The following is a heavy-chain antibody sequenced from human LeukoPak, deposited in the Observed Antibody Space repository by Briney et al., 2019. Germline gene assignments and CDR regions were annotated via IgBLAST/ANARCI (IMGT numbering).Heavy chain of an antibody. V-gene: IGHV4-59*01. CDR3: ARGEEFDY. CDR1: GSSISSYY. J-gene: IGHJ4*02. Sequence: SETLSLTCTVSGSSISSYYWSWIRQPPGKGLEWIGYIYYSGSTNYNPSLKSRVTISVDTSKNQFSLKLSSVTAADTAVYYCARGEEFDYWGQGTLVTVSS. CDR2: IYYSGST.